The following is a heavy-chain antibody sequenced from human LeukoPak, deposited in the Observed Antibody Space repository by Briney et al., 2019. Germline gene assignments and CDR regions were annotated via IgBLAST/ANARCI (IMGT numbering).Heavy chain of an antibody. CDR3: ARGGNYNFDY. Sequence: SETLSLTCTVSGASISSYYWSWIRQPPGKGPEWIGYIYYSGSTNYNPSLKSRVTISVDTSKNQFSLNLRSVTAADTAVYYCARGGNYNFDYWGQGTLVTVSS. CDR2: IYYSGST. CDR1: GASISSYY. V-gene: IGHV4-59*01. J-gene: IGHJ4*02. D-gene: IGHD3-16*01.